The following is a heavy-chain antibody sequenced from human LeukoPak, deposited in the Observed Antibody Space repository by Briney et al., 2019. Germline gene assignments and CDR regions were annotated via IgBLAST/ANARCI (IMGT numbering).Heavy chain of an antibody. V-gene: IGHV5-51*01. D-gene: IGHD6-13*01. CDR2: IYPGDSDT. CDR1: GYSFTSYW. CDR3: ARRGLAAAGTDGAWYYYYYMDV. Sequence: GESLKISCKGSGYSFTSYWIGWVRQMPGKGLEWMGIIYPGDSDTRYSPSFQGQVTISADKSISTAYLQWSSLKASDTAMYYCARRGLAAAGTDGAWYYYYYMDVWGKGTTVTVSS. J-gene: IGHJ6*03.